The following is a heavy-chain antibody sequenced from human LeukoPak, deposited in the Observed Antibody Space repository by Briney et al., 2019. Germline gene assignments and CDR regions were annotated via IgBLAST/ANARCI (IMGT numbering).Heavy chain of an antibody. J-gene: IGHJ4*02. CDR3: ARGYCSGGSCYFDY. CDR2: ISGSGGST. Sequence: PGGSLRLSCAASGFTFSSYSMNWVRQAPGKGLEWVSAISGSGGSTDYADSVKGRFTISRDNAKNSLYLQMNSLRAEDTAVYYCARGYCSGGSCYFDYWGQGTLVTVSS. CDR1: GFTFSSYS. D-gene: IGHD2-15*01. V-gene: IGHV3-21*01.